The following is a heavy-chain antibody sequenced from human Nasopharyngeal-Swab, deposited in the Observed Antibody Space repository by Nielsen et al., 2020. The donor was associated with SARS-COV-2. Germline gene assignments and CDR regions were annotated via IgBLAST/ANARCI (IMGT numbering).Heavy chain of an antibody. CDR3: ARERTDCSGGSCYSYGMDV. CDR2: IWYDGSNK. D-gene: IGHD2-15*01. CDR1: GFTFSSYA. J-gene: IGHJ6*02. Sequence: GESLKISCAASGFTFSSYAMHWVRQAPGKGLEWVAVIWYDGSNKYYADSVKGRFTISRDNSKNSLYLQMNSLRAGDTAVYYCARERTDCSGGSCYSYGMDVWGQGNPGHRLL. V-gene: IGHV3-33*08.